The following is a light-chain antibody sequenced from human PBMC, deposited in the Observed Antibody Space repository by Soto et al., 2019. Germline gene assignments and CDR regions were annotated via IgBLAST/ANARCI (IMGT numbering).Light chain of an antibody. CDR3: QQSHRTPQIT. V-gene: IGKV1-39*01. Sequence: DIQMTQSPSSLSASVGDRVTITCRSSQSIGNYLNWYQQKPGKAPNLLIYAASSLQSGVPSRFSGNGSGTGFNGTISSGQPEDFAIYYCQQSHRTPQITGREGTRLEI. CDR1: QSIGNY. CDR2: AAS. J-gene: IGKJ5*01.